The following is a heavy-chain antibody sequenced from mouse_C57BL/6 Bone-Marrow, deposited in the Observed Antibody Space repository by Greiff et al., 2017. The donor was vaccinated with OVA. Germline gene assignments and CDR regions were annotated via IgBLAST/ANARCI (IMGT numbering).Heavy chain of an antibody. J-gene: IGHJ4*01. CDR2: ISNGGGST. Sequence: EVLLVESGGGLVQPGGSLKLSCAASGFTFSDFYMYWIRQTPEKRLEWVAYISNGGGSTYYPDTVKGRFTISRDNAKNTLYLQMSRLKSEYTAMYYCARLDAMDYWGQGTSVTVSS. CDR3: ARLDAMDY. CDR1: GFTFSDFY. V-gene: IGHV5-12*01.